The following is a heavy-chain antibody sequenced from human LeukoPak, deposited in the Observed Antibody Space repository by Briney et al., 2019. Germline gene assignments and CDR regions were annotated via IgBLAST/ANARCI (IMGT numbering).Heavy chain of an antibody. CDR3: ARVGAYYDFWSGYYESYFDY. CDR2: IYYSGST. J-gene: IGHJ4*02. D-gene: IGHD3-3*01. V-gene: IGHV4-31*11. Sequence: SETLSLTCAVYGGSFSGYYWSWIRQHPGKGLEWIGYIYYSGSTYYNPSLKSRVTISVDTSKNQFSLKLSSVTAADTAVYYCARVGAYYDFWSGYYESYFDYWGQGTLVTVSS. CDR1: GGSFSGYY.